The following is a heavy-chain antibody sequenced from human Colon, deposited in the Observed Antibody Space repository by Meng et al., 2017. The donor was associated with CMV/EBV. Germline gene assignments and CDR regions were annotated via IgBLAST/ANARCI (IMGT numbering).Heavy chain of an antibody. CDR1: TFTNEG. CDR2: IYTNTGNP. D-gene: IGHD3-10*01. CDR3: ARYQFSMVRGVPTPYFDY. Sequence: TFTNEGMDWVRQAPGQGLEWMGWIYTNTGNPVYAQGFTGRFVFSLDTSVSTAYLQISSLKAEDTAVYYCARYQFSMVRGVPTPYFDYWGQGTLVTVSS. J-gene: IGHJ4*02. V-gene: IGHV7-4-1*02.